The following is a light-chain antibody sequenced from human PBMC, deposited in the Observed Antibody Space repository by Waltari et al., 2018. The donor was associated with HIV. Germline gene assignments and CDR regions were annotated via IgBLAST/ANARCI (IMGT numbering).Light chain of an antibody. Sequence: DIVLTQSPATLSLSPGERATLSCRASQNITNNLAWYQQKPGQAPSLVIYDASNRATGIPARFSGSGSGTDFTLTISSLEPEDFAVYYCQQRRNWPITFGQGTRLEIK. V-gene: IGKV3-11*01. CDR3: QQRRNWPIT. CDR1: QNITNN. CDR2: DAS. J-gene: IGKJ5*01.